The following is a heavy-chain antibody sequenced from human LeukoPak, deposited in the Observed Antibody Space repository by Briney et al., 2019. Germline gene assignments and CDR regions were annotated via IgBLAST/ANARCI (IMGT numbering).Heavy chain of an antibody. CDR3: ARVKSYYYGTSDKDAFDI. Sequence: ASVKVSCKASGYTFTGHYMHWVRQAPGQGLEWMGWINPNSGGTNYAQKFQGRVTMTRDTSTSTVYMELSSLRSEDTAVYYCARVKSYYYGTSDKDAFDIWGQGTMVTVSS. D-gene: IGHD3-22*01. CDR1: GYTFTGHY. CDR2: INPNSGGT. J-gene: IGHJ3*02. V-gene: IGHV1-2*02.